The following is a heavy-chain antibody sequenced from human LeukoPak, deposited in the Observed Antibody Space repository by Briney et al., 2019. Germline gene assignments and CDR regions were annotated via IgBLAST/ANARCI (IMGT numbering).Heavy chain of an antibody. J-gene: IGHJ4*02. CDR1: GFTFSRYW. Sequence: GGSLRLSCGASGFTFSRYWMHWVRQAAGKGLVWDSRINSDGSSTNYADSVKGRFTISRDNAKSTLFLQMGSLRAEDMAVYYCARADYYDSSGRKWGFDYWGQGTLVTVSS. CDR3: ARADYYDSSGRKWGFDY. CDR2: INSDGSST. V-gene: IGHV3-74*01. D-gene: IGHD3-22*01.